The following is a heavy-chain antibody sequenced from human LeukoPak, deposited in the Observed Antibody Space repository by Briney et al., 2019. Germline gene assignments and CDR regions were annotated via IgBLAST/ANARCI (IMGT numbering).Heavy chain of an antibody. V-gene: IGHV4-34*01. Sequence: PSETLSLTCAVYGGSFSGYYWSWIRQPPGKGLEWIGEINHSGSTNYNPSLKSRATISVDTSKNQFSLKLSSVTAADTAVYYCARHLVRGVIITSKVGYFDYWGQGTLVTVSS. CDR3: ARHLVRGVIITSKVGYFDY. J-gene: IGHJ4*02. CDR1: GGSFSGYY. D-gene: IGHD3-10*01. CDR2: INHSGST.